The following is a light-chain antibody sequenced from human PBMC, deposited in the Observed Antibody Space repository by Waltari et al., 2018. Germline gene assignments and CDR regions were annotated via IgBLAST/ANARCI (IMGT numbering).Light chain of an antibody. CDR2: KAS. CDR1: QNINTW. CDR3: LQYNGEPRT. J-gene: IGKJ1*01. V-gene: IGKV1-5*03. Sequence: DIQMTQSPSTLSASVGDRVTITCRASQNINTWLAWHQQKPGKAPNLLIYKASSLESGVPSRFSGSVSGTEFTLTISSLQPDDFATYYCLQYNGEPRTFGQGTKVEVK.